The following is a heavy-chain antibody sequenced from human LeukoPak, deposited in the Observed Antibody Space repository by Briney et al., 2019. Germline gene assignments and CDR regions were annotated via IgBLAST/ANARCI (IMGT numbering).Heavy chain of an antibody. CDR2: IKQDGSEK. J-gene: IGHJ4*02. Sequence: GGSLRLSCAASGFTFSSYWMSWVRQAPGKGLEWVANIKQDGSEKYYVDSVKGRFTISRDNAKNSLYLQMNSLRAEDTAVYYCARDLFHCSSTSCYGRWYYFDYWGQGTLVTVSS. D-gene: IGHD2-2*01. V-gene: IGHV3-7*01. CDR3: ARDLFHCSSTSCYGRWYYFDY. CDR1: GFTFSSYW.